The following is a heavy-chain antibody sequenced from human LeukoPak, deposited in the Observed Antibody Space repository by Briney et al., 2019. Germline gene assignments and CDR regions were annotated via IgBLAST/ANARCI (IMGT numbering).Heavy chain of an antibody. J-gene: IGHJ5*02. CDR3: ARDSLGSLGWFDP. CDR2: IYHSGTT. Sequence: SETLSLTCTVSGGSISSYYWSWIRQPPGKGLEWIGYIYHSGTTNYNPSLKSRVTISVDTSKNQFSLKLSSVTAADTAVYYCARDSLGSLGWFDPWGQGTLVTVSS. V-gene: IGHV4-59*12. CDR1: GGSISSYY. D-gene: IGHD6-19*01.